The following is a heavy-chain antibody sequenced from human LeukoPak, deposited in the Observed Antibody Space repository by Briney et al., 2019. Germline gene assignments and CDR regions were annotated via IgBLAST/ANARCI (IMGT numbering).Heavy chain of an antibody. CDR2: IRSKANSYAT. J-gene: IGHJ4*02. Sequence: GGSLRLSCAASGFTFSGSAMHWVRQASGKGLEWVGRIRSKANSYATAYAASVKGRFTISRDDSKNTVYLQMNSLKTEDTAVYYCTRLGLGSSHDYWGQGTLVTVSS. CDR1: GFTFSGSA. CDR3: TRLGLGSSHDY. D-gene: IGHD6-13*01. V-gene: IGHV3-73*01.